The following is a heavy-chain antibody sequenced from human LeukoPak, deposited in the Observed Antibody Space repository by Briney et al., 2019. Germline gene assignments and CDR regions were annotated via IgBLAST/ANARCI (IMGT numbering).Heavy chain of an antibody. CDR1: GGSLSSYY. CDR3: ARTGGRNSGWYEGHLG. V-gene: IGHV4-59*12. J-gene: IGHJ4*02. CDR2: INYSGSA. D-gene: IGHD6-19*01. Sequence: SETLSLTCTVSGGSLSSYYFSWIRQSPGKGLEWIAYINYSGSASYNPSLKSRVTMSVDTSKQFSLSLSSVTAADTAVYYCARTGGRNSGWYEGHLGWGQGTLVTVSS.